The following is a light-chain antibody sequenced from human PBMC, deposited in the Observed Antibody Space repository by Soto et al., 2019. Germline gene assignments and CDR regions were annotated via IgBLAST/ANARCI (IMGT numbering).Light chain of an antibody. CDR3: QQYGSSPPYT. Sequence: EIVLTQSPGTLSLSPGERATLSCRASQSVSSIYLAWYQQKPGQAPRLLIYGASSRATGIPDRFSGSGSGTXXTXTXSRXEPEXFAVYYCQQYGSSPPYTFGQGTKLEIK. CDR2: GAS. CDR1: QSVSSIY. J-gene: IGKJ2*01. V-gene: IGKV3-20*01.